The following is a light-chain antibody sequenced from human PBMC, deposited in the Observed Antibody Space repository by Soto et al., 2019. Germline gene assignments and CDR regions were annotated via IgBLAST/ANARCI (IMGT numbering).Light chain of an antibody. Sequence: QSALTQPPSASGSPGQSVTICCTGTSSDVGGYNYISWYQQHPGKAPKLMIYEVSKRPSGVPDRFSGSKSGNTASLTVSGLQAEDEADYYCSSYAGSNHVVFGGGTKLTVL. CDR3: SSYAGSNHVV. V-gene: IGLV2-8*01. CDR2: EVS. CDR1: SSDVGGYNY. J-gene: IGLJ2*01.